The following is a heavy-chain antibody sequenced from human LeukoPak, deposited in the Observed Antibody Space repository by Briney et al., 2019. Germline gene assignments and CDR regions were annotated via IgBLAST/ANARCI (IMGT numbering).Heavy chain of an antibody. Sequence: GGSLRLSCAASGFTFSSYWMSWVRQAPGKGLEWVANIKQDGSEKYYVDSVKGRFTISRDNAKNSLYLQMNSLRAEDTAVYYCAAQYYDFWSGYYGAFDYWGQGTLVTVSP. V-gene: IGHV3-7*01. D-gene: IGHD3-3*01. CDR2: IKQDGSEK. CDR3: AAQYYDFWSGYYGAFDY. CDR1: GFTFSSYW. J-gene: IGHJ4*02.